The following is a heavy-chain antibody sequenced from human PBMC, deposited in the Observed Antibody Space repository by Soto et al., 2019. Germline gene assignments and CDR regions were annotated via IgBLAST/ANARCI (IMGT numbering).Heavy chain of an antibody. J-gene: IGHJ4*02. CDR2: IYWNDDK. CDR1: GFSLSTSGVG. D-gene: IGHD5-12*01. V-gene: IGHV2-5*01. CDR3: AHRAMVMATILGAYFDY. Sequence: QITLKESGPTLVKPTQTLTLTCTFSGFSLSTSGVGVGWIRQPPGKALEWLALIYWNDDKRYSPSLKSRLTITKDTSKNQVVLTMTNMDPVDTATYYCAHRAMVMATILGAYFDYWGQGTLVTVSS.